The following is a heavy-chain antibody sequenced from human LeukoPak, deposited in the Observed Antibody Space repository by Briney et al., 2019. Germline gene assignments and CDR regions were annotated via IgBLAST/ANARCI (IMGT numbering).Heavy chain of an antibody. CDR1: GYTFTSYG. J-gene: IGHJ3*02. CDR3: ARTFLYDSSGSAFDI. Sequence: ASVKVSCKASGYTFTSYGISWVRQAPGQGLQWMGWISAYNGNTNYAQKLQGRVTMTTDTSTSTAYMELRSLRSDDTAVYYCARTFLYDSSGSAFDIWGQGRMVTVSS. V-gene: IGHV1-18*01. D-gene: IGHD3-22*01. CDR2: ISAYNGNT.